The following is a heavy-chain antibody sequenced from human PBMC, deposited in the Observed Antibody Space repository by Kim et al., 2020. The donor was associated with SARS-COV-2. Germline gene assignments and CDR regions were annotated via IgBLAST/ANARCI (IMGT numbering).Heavy chain of an antibody. CDR3: ARALAAGYSSGWYSAGFDY. D-gene: IGHD6-19*01. V-gene: IGHV4-59*01. J-gene: IGHJ4*02. Sequence: SRVTISVDTSKNQFSLKLSSVTAADTAVYYCARALAAGYSSGWYSAGFDYWGQGTLVTVSS.